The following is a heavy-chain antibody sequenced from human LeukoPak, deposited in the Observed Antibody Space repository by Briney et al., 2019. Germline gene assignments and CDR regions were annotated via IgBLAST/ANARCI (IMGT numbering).Heavy chain of an antibody. J-gene: IGHJ4*02. D-gene: IGHD2-15*01. CDR3: AKEAESGGGVDY. V-gene: IGHV3-43*02. CDR1: GFTFDDYA. CDR2: ISGDGGST. Sequence: GGSLRLSCAASGFTFDDYAMHWVRQAPGKGLVWVSLISGDGGSTYYADSVKGRFTISRDNSKNSLYLQMNSLRNEDTALYYCAKEAESGGGVDYWGQGTLVTVSS.